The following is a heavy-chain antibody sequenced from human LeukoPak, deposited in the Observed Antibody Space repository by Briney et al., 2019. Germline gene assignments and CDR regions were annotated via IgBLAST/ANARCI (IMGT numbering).Heavy chain of an antibody. CDR3: AAELYSGIFGQCCSFAY. Sequence: ASVKVSCKASGYTFTGYHIHWVRQAPGQGLEWVGWINPNSGGTNYAQKFEGRVTMTRDTSITTAYMELRRLTSDDTAVYYCAAELYSGIFGQCCSFAYWGQGTLVTVSS. CDR2: INPNSGGT. J-gene: IGHJ4*02. D-gene: IGHD1-26*01. CDR1: GYTFTGYH. V-gene: IGHV1-2*02.